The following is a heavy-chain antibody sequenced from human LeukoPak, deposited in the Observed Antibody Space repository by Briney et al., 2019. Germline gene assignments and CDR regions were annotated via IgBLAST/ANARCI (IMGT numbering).Heavy chain of an antibody. J-gene: IGHJ6*03. Sequence: SQTLSLTCTVSGGSISSGDYYWSWLRQPPGKGLEWFGYIYYSGSTYYNPSLKSRVTISVDTSKNQFSLKLSSVTAADTAVCYCARVQWLARPDYYYYMDVWGKGTTVTVSS. CDR2: IYYSGST. D-gene: IGHD6-19*01. CDR3: ARVQWLARPDYYYYMDV. CDR1: GGSISSGDYY. V-gene: IGHV4-30-4*08.